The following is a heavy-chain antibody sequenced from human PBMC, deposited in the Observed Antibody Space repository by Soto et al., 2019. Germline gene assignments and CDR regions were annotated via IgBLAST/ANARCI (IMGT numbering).Heavy chain of an antibody. J-gene: IGHJ5*01. D-gene: IGHD3-3*01. CDR2: ISAYNGNT. Sequence: ASVKVSCKASGYTFTSYGISWVRQAPGHGLEWMGWISAYNGNTNYAQKLQGRVTTTTDTSTSTAYMELRSLRSDDTAVYYCARVRYYDFWSRHNRLDSWGKGTLVTVSS. V-gene: IGHV1-18*01. CDR1: GYTFTSYG. CDR3: ARVRYYDFWSRHNRLDS.